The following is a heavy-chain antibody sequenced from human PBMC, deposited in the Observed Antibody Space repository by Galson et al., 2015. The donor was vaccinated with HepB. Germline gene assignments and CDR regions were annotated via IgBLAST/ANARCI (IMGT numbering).Heavy chain of an antibody. D-gene: IGHD3/OR15-3a*01. J-gene: IGHJ5*02. CDR3: ARGSPFGQNWFDP. Sequence: SETLSLTCAVYGGSFSGYYWSWVSQPPGKGLGWIGEINHSGSTNYNPSLKSRVTVSVDTTKNQFFLELNSVTAAETAVYYCARGSPFGQNWFDPWGQGTLVTVSS. CDR1: GGSFSGYY. CDR2: INHSGST. V-gene: IGHV4-34*01.